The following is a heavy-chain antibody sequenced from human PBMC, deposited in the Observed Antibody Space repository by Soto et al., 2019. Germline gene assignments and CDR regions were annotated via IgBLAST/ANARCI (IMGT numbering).Heavy chain of an antibody. V-gene: IGHV4-59*01. Sequence: SETLSLTCTVSGGSISSYFWSWVRQPPGKGLEWIGYTHYSGSTNYNPSLKSRVTISVDTSKNQFSLNLSSVTSADTAVYFCARDKTGTTLKYYFGMDVWGQGTTVTVSS. CDR3: ARDKTGTTLKYYFGMDV. CDR2: THYSGST. D-gene: IGHD1-7*01. CDR1: GGSISSYF. J-gene: IGHJ6*02.